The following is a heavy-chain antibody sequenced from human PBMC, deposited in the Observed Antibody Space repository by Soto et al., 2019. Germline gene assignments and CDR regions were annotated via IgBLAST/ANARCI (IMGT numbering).Heavy chain of an antibody. Sequence: QVQLVQSGAEVKKPGASVKVSCKASGYTFTSYGISWVRQAPGQGLEWMGWISAYNGNTNYAQKHQGRVPMNQDTPTSTAYMDLRSLRSHDTAVYYCARERGYGDYDSRYRGQGTLVTVTS. D-gene: IGHD4-17*01. J-gene: IGHJ4*02. CDR3: ARERGYGDYDSRY. V-gene: IGHV1-18*01. CDR2: ISAYNGNT. CDR1: GYTFTSYG.